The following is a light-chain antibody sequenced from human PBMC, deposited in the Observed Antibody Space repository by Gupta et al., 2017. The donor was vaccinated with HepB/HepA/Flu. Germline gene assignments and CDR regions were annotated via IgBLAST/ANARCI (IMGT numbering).Light chain of an antibody. CDR1: QSVSSSY. CDR3: QQEDNLRAA. V-gene: IGKV3-7*01. J-gene: IGKJ3*01. Sequence: PGERVTLSCRASQSVSSSYLTWYQQRPGQAPRLLIYGASTRATSIPARFSGSGSGTDFTLTISSLQPEDFAVYYCQQEDNLRAAFGHGTXVDIK. CDR2: GAS.